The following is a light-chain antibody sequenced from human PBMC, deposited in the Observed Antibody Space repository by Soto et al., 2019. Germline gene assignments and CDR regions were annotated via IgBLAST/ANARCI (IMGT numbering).Light chain of an antibody. CDR2: AAS. Sequence: DIQMTQSPSSLSSSVGDRVTITCRASQGISNYVAWYQQKPGKVPNVLIYAASTLHSGVPSRFSGSGSGTDFTITISSLQPEDVATYYCQKYNSAPWTFGQGTKVEIK. CDR1: QGISNY. J-gene: IGKJ1*01. CDR3: QKYNSAPWT. V-gene: IGKV1-27*01.